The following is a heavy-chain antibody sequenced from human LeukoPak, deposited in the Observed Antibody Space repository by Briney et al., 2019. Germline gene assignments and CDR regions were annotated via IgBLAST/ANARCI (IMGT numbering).Heavy chain of an antibody. Sequence: GRSLRLSCVASGFTFSSYAMHWVRQAPGKGLEWVSYISSSSSTIYYADSVKGRFTISRDNAKNSLYLQMNSLRAEDTAVYYCAKDIITMVRGVIMGIDYWGQGTLVTVSS. CDR2: ISSSSSTI. V-gene: IGHV3-48*01. CDR3: AKDIITMVRGVIMGIDY. CDR1: GFTFSSYA. D-gene: IGHD3-10*01. J-gene: IGHJ4*02.